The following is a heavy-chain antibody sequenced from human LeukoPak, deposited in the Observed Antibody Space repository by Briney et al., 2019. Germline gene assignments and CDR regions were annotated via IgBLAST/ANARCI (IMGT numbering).Heavy chain of an antibody. D-gene: IGHD3-22*01. CDR3: ARTYYYDSDDAFDI. J-gene: IGHJ3*02. CDR2: INPNSGGT. CDR1: GYTFTVYY. Sequence: ASVTVSFTGSGYTFTVYYMHWVRQAPGQGLEWMGWINPNSGGTNYAQKFQGRVTMTRDTSASTAYMELSSLRSEDTAVYYCARTYYYDSDDAFDIWGQGTMVTVSS. V-gene: IGHV1-2*02.